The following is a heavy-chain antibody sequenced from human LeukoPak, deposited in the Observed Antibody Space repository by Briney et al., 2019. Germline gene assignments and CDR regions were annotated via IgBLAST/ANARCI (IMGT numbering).Heavy chain of an antibody. J-gene: IGHJ4*02. D-gene: IGHD3-3*01. V-gene: IGHV3-30-3*01. CDR1: GFTFSSYA. CDR2: ISYDGSNK. Sequence: GGSLRLSCAASGFTFSSYAMHWVRQAPGKGLEWVAVISYDGSNKYYADSVKGRFTISRDNSKNTLYLQMNSLRAEDTAVYYCAILQYDFEKPFDYWGQGTLVTVSS. CDR3: AILQYDFEKPFDY.